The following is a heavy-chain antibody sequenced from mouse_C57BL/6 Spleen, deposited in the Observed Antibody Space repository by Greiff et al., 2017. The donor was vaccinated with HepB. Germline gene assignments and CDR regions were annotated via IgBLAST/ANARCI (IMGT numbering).Heavy chain of an antibody. J-gene: IGHJ4*01. Sequence: EVQLQQSGAELVKPGASVKLSCTASGFNIKDYYMHWVKQRTEQGLEWIGRIDPEDGETNYAPKFKGKATITADTSSNTAYLQLSSLTSEDTAVYYLARSYGNYPWYAMDYWGQGTSVTVSS. CDR2: IDPEDGET. CDR1: GFNIKDYY. V-gene: IGHV14-2*01. D-gene: IGHD2-10*02. CDR3: ARSYGNYPWYAMDY.